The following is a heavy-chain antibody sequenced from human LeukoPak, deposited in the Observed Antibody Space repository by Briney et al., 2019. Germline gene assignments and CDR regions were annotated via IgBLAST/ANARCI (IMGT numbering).Heavy chain of an antibody. J-gene: IGHJ4*02. CDR3: ARDGVVVVPAARGFDY. CDR2: ISAYNGNT. CDR1: GYTFTSYG. V-gene: IGHV1-18*01. D-gene: IGHD2-2*01. Sequence: ASVKVSCKASGYTFTSYGISWVRQAPGQGLEWMGWISAYNGNTNYAQKLQGRVTMTTDTSTSTAYMELRSLRSDGTAVYYCARDGVVVVPAARGFDYWGQGTLVTVSS.